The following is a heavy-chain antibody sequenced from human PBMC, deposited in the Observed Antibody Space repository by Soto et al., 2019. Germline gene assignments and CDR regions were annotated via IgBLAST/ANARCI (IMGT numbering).Heavy chain of an antibody. J-gene: IGHJ6*02. CDR2: ILYDGSNK. D-gene: IGHD3-10*01. CDR1: GFTFRSYG. Sequence: QVQLVESGGGVVQPGRSLRLSCAASGFTFRSYGMHWVRQAPGKGLEWVAVILYDGSNKYYADSVKGRFTISRDNSNNTMYLQMNSMRAEDTAVYYCARGDGALWIRGDVWGQGTTVSVSS. CDR3: ARGDGALWIRGDV. V-gene: IGHV3-33*01.